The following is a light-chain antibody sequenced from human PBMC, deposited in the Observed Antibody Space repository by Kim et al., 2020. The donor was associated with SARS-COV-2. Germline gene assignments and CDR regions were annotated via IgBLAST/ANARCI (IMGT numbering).Light chain of an antibody. V-gene: IGKV6-21*02. CDR1: QSIGNA. Sequence: EIVLTQSPDFQSVTPKEKVTITCRASQSIGNALHWYQQRPGQSPRLLIRYTSQTMSGVPSRFSGSGSRTDFTLIINSLEAEDVATYYCHQSSNFWTFGQGTRVDIK. J-gene: IGKJ1*01. CDR2: YTS. CDR3: HQSSNFWT.